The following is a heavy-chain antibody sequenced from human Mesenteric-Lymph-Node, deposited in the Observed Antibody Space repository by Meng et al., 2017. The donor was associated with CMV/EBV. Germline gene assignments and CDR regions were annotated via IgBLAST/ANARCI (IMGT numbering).Heavy chain of an antibody. CDR3: ARGGTAYDILTGSPAPNWLDP. V-gene: IGHV1-69*01. CDR1: SVA. D-gene: IGHD3-9*01. J-gene: IGHJ5*02. Sequence: SVARRWGRQAAGQGLKRVGGDMPIYGKVKKAQECQDRVTMAADEYASTAYMRLSSVRSEDTGVYYCARGGTAYDILTGSPAPNWLDPWGQGTLVTVSS. CDR2: DMPIYGKV.